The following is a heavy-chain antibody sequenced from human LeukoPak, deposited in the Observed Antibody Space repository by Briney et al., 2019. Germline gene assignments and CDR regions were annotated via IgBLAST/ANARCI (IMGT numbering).Heavy chain of an antibody. CDR3: ARDWIVDTAMVRDH. D-gene: IGHD5-18*01. CDR2: IIPIFGTA. CDR1: GGTFSSYA. Sequence: ASVKVSCKASGGTFSSYAISWVRQAPGQGLEWMGGIIPIFGTANYAQKFQGRVTITADKSTSTAYMELSSLRSEDTAVYYCARDWIVDTAMVRDHWGQGTLVTVSS. V-gene: IGHV1-69*06. J-gene: IGHJ4*02.